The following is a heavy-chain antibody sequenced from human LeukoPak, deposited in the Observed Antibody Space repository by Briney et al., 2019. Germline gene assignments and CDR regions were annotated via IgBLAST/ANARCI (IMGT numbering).Heavy chain of an antibody. V-gene: IGHV1-3*01. D-gene: IGHD5-12*01. Sequence: ASVKVSCKASGYTFTSYAMHWVRQAPGQRLEWMGWINAGNGNTKYSQKFQGRVTITRDTSASTAYMELSSLRSEDTAVYYCATLQIENSGYHYYYYGMDVWGQGTTVTVSS. CDR3: ATLQIENSGYHYYYYGMDV. CDR1: GYTFTSYA. J-gene: IGHJ6*02. CDR2: INAGNGNT.